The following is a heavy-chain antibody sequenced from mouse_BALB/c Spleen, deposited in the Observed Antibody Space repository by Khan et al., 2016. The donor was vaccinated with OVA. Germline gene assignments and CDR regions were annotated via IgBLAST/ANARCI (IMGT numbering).Heavy chain of an antibody. CDR2: IYTYTGEP. D-gene: IGHD1-1*01. CDR1: GYTFTNYG. J-gene: IGHJ4*01. CDR3: ERGSSRAMDY. Sequence: QIQLVQSGPELKKPGETVKISCKASGYTFTNYGMNWVKQAPGKGLKWMGWIYTYTGEPTYADDFKGRFAFSLESSASTAYLQINNLTSEDTATYFCERGSSRAMDYWGQGTSVTVST. V-gene: IGHV9-3-1*01.